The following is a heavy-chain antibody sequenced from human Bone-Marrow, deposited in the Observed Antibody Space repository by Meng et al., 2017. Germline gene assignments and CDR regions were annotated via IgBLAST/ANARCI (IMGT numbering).Heavy chain of an antibody. D-gene: IGHD3-22*01. CDR2: ISSSGSTI. CDR3: ARDISYSDSSGYYDAFDI. V-gene: IGHV3-48*03. J-gene: IGHJ3*02. CDR1: GFTFSSYE. Sequence: GESLKISCAASGFTFSSYEMNWVRQAPGKGLEWVSYISSSGSTIYYADSVKGRFTIFRDNAKNSLYLQMNSLNAEDTAVYYCARDISYSDSSGYYDAFDIWGQGTMVTVSS.